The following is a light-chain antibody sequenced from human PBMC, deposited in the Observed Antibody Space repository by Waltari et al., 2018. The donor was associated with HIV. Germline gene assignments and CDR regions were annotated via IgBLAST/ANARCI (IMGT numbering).Light chain of an antibody. CDR3: AAWDDSLNGWV. J-gene: IGLJ3*02. V-gene: IGLV1-44*01. CDR1: SSNIGSNT. Sequence: QSVLTQPPSAYGTPGQRVTISCSGSSSNIGSNTVNWYQQLPGTAPKLLIYSNSQRPSGVPDRFSGSRSGTSASLAISGLQSEDEADYYCAAWDDSLNGWVFGGGTKLTVL. CDR2: SNS.